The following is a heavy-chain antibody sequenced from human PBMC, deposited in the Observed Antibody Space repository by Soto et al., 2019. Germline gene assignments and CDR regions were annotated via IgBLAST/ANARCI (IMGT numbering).Heavy chain of an antibody. CDR1: GLTFINAW. D-gene: IGHD6-6*01. V-gene: IGHV3-15*01. Sequence: KPGGSLRLSCAASGLTFINAWMTWVRQAPGKRLEWIGRIKSQTDGGATDYAAPVKGRFTISRDDSTNTLFLQMNSLKSDDTAVYYCTTEGISGERSYYKGMDVWGQGTTVTVSS. J-gene: IGHJ6*02. CDR3: TTEGISGERSYYKGMDV. CDR2: IKSQTDGGAT.